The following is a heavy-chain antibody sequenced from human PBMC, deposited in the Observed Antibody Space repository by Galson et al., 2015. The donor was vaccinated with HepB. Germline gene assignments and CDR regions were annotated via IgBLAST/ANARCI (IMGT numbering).Heavy chain of an antibody. Sequence: SLRLSCAASGFTFSSYAMSWVRQAPGKGLEWVSAISGSGGSTYYADSVKGRFTISRDNSKNTLYLQMNSLRAEDTAVYYCAKEGGGYSSGSRYFDLWSRGTLVTVSS. CDR2: ISGSGGST. D-gene: IGHD6-25*01. CDR3: AKEGGGYSSGSRYFDL. J-gene: IGHJ2*01. V-gene: IGHV3-23*01. CDR1: GFTFSSYA.